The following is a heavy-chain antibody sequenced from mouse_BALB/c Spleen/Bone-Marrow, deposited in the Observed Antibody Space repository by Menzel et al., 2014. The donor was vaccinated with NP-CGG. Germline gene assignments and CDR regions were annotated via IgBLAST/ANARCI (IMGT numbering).Heavy chain of an antibody. V-gene: IGHV1S132*01. J-gene: IGHJ2*01. Sequence: VKLMESGAELVKPGASVKLSCKTSGYTFTSYWIQWVKQRPGQGLGWIGEIFPGTVTPYYNEKFKGKATLTIDTSSSTASMQLSSLTSEDSAVYFCARRVYGYFVYWGQGTTLTVSS. CDR3: ARRVYGYFVY. CDR2: IFPGTVTP. CDR1: GYTFTSYW. D-gene: IGHD2-10*02.